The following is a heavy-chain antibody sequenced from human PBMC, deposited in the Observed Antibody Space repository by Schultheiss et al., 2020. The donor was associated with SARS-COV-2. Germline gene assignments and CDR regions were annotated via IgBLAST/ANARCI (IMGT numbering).Heavy chain of an antibody. CDR1: GFTFSDYY. CDR3: ARGYRYFYYAMDV. J-gene: IGHJ6*02. CDR2: IYYSGST. D-gene: IGHD5-18*01. V-gene: IGHV4-31*02. Sequence: LRLSCAASGFTFSDYYMSWIRQAPGKGLEWIGYIYYSGSTYYNPSLKSRVTISVDTSKNQFSLKLSSVTAADTAVYYCARGYRYFYYAMDVWGQGTTVTVSS.